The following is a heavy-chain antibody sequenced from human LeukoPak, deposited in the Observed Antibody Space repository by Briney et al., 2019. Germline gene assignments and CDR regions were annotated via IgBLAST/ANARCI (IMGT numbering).Heavy chain of an antibody. Sequence: SGESLQISCQGSGYIFTSYWIGWVRQLPGKGLEWMGIIYPGDSDTRYSPSFQGQVTISADKSISTAYLQWSSLKASDTAMYYCARRMERRYYDAFDIWGQGTMVTVSS. D-gene: IGHD1-1*01. J-gene: IGHJ3*02. CDR1: GYIFTSYW. V-gene: IGHV5-51*01. CDR2: IYPGDSDT. CDR3: ARRMERRYYDAFDI.